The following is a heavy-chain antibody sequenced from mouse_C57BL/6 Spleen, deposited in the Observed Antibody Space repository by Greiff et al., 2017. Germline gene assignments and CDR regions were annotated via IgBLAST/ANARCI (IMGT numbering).Heavy chain of an antibody. D-gene: IGHD1-1*01. CDR2: IDPSDSET. Sequence: VQLQQPGAELVRPGSSVKLSCKASGYTFTSYWLHWVKQRPIQGLEWIGNIDPSDSETHYNQKFKDKATLTVDKSSSTAYMQLSSLTSEDSAVYYCARGDGSSDYWGQGTTLTVSS. J-gene: IGHJ2*01. CDR3: ARGDGSSDY. V-gene: IGHV1-52*01. CDR1: GYTFTSYW.